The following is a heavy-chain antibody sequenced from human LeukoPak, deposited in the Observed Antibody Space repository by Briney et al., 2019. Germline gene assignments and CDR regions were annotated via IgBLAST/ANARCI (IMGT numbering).Heavy chain of an antibody. CDR1: GFTVSSNY. CDR3: ARRGDGGRSFDY. D-gene: IGHD4-23*01. J-gene: IGHJ4*02. Sequence: PGGSLRLSCAASGFTVSSNYLSWVRQAPGKGLECVSVIYSGGNTYYADSVKGRFTISRDDSKNTLFLQMNSLRAEGTAVYYCARRGDGGRSFDYWGQGTLVTVSS. V-gene: IGHV3-53*01. CDR2: IYSGGNT.